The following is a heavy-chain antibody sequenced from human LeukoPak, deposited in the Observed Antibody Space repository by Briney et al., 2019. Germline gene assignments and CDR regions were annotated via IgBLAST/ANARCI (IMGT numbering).Heavy chain of an antibody. V-gene: IGHV4-31*03. CDR1: GGSISSGGYY. D-gene: IGHD5-24*01. Sequence: PSETLSLTCTVSGGSISSGGYYWSWIRQHPGKGLEWIGYICYSASTYYNPSLKSRVTISVDTSKNQFSLKLSSVTAADTAVYYCARGSGDGYSKFDYWGQGTLVTVS. CDR2: ICYSAST. J-gene: IGHJ4*02. CDR3: ARGSGDGYSKFDY.